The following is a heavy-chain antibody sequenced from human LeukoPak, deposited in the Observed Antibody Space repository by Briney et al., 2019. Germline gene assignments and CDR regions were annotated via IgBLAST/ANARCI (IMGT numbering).Heavy chain of an antibody. J-gene: IGHJ3*02. Sequence: ASVKVSCKASGYTFTSYDINWVRQATGQGLEWMGWMNPNSGNTGYAQKFQGRVTMARNTSISTAYMELSSLRSEDTAVYYCAREYAGTTNAFDIWGQGTMVTVSS. D-gene: IGHD1-1*01. V-gene: IGHV1-8*01. CDR2: MNPNSGNT. CDR1: GYTFTSYD. CDR3: AREYAGTTNAFDI.